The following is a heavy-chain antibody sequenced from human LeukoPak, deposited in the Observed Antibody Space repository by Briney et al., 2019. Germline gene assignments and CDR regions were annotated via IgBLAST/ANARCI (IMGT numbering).Heavy chain of an antibody. CDR1: GGSISSYY. Sequence: SETLSLTCTVSGGSISSYYWSWIRQPAGKGLEWIGRIYTSGSTNYNPSLKSRVTMSVDTSKNQFSLKLSSVTAADTAVYYCARDWPSLMDSSGWYDAIDIWGQGTMVTVSS. V-gene: IGHV4-4*07. J-gene: IGHJ3*02. CDR2: IYTSGST. CDR3: ARDWPSLMDSSGWYDAIDI. D-gene: IGHD6-19*01.